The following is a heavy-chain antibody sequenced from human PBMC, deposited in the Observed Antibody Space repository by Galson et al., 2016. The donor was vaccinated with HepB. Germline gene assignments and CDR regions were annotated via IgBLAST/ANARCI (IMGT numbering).Heavy chain of an antibody. J-gene: IGHJ3*01. CDR1: GYSFSVYG. CDR2: ILNDGSAQ. CDR3: ARDDSSESNVFEV. Sequence: SVRLSCAASGYSFSVYGMHWVRQAPGQGLEWMAVILNDGSAQRYANSVRGRFTISRDNSKNTLFLQMNSLRVEDTALYYCARDDSSESNVFEVWGQGTMVTVSS. V-gene: IGHV3-33*01. D-gene: IGHD6-19*01.